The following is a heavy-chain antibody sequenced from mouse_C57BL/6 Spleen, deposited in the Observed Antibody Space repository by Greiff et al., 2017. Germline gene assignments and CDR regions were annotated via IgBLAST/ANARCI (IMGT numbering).Heavy chain of an antibody. V-gene: IGHV1-26*01. CDR1: GYTFTDYY. J-gene: IGHJ3*01. CDR3: ASGYGSSYGGFAY. CDR2: INPNNGGT. D-gene: IGHD1-1*01. Sequence: VQLQQSGPELVKPGASVKISCKASGYTFTDYYMNWVKQSHGKSLEWIGDINPNNGGTSYNQKFKGKATLTVDKSSSTAYMELRSLTSEDSAVYYCASGYGSSYGGFAYWGQGTLVTVSA.